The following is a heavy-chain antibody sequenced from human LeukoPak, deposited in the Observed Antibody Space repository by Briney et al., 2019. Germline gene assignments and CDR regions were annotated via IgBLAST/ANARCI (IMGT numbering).Heavy chain of an antibody. J-gene: IGHJ4*02. D-gene: IGHD6-13*01. V-gene: IGHV4-34*01. CDR1: GGSFSGYY. Sequence: SETLSLTYAVYGGSFSGYYWSWIRQPPGKGLEWIGSIYYSGSTYYNPSLKSRVSMSVDTSKNQFSLKLGSVTAADTAVYYCARHGSIATGAFTHWGQGTLVTVSS. CDR3: ARHGSIATGAFTH. CDR2: IYYSGST.